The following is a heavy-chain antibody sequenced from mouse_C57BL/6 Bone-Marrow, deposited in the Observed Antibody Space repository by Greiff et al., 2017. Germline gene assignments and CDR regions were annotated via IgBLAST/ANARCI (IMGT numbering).Heavy chain of an antibody. CDR1: GFTFSDYY. Sequence: EVMLVESGGGLVQPGGSLKLSCAASGFTFSDYYMYWVRQTPEKRLEWVAYISNGGGSTYYPDTVKGRFTISRDHAKKTLYLKMSRLKSEDTAMYYCAREDNDAWDSYYVYAMDYWGQGTSGTVAS. D-gene: IGHD2-12*01. CDR2: ISNGGGST. J-gene: IGHJ4*01. CDR3: AREDNDAWDSYYVYAMDY. V-gene: IGHV5-12*01.